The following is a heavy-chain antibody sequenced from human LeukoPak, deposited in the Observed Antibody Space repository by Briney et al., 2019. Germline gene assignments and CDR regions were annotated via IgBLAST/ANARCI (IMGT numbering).Heavy chain of an antibody. CDR1: GGPISGSYYY. J-gene: IGHJ3*02. Sequence: SETLSLTCTVSGGPISGSYYYWGWIRQPPGKGLEWIGSIYYSGSTYYNPSLKSRVTISVDTSKNQFSLKLSSVTAADTAVYYCARDLRPRVPAANDAFDIWGQGTMVTVSS. V-gene: IGHV4-39*07. CDR2: IYYSGST. D-gene: IGHD2-2*01. CDR3: ARDLRPRVPAANDAFDI.